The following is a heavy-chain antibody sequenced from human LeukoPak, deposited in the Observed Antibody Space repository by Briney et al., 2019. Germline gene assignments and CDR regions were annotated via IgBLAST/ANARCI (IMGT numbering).Heavy chain of an antibody. V-gene: IGHV3-7*01. CDR1: GFTFSRYW. D-gene: IGHD2-15*01. CDR2: INEDGSEE. Sequence: GGSLRLSCAPSGFTFSRYWMSWVRQAPGKGLEWVANINEDGSEEYYVDSVRGRSTIAGDNAKNSLYLQMNSLRAEDTAVYYCARAGDGTAARDYWGQGTLVTVSS. CDR3: ARAGDGTAARDY. J-gene: IGHJ4*02.